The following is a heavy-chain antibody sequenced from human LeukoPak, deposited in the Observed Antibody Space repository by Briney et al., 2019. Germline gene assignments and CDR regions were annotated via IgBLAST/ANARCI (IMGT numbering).Heavy chain of an antibody. CDR1: GYTFTGYY. CDR2: INPNSGGT. CDR3: ARALWFWDVGQFDY. J-gene: IGHJ4*02. Sequence: GASVKVSCKASGYTFTGYYMHWVRQAPGQGLEWMGWINPNSGGTNYAQKFQGRVTMTRDTSISTAYMELSRLRSDDTAVYYCARALWFWDVGQFDYWGQGTLVTVSS. V-gene: IGHV1-2*02. D-gene: IGHD3-10*01.